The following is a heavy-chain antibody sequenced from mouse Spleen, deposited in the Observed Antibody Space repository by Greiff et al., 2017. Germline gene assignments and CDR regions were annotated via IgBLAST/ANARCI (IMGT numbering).Heavy chain of an antibody. V-gene: IGHV5-9-3*01. CDR2: ISSGGGNT. CDR1: GFTFSSYA. Sequence: EVQRVESGGGLVKLGGSLKLSCAASGFTFSSYAMSWVRQTPEKRLEWVATISSGGGNTYYPDSVKGRFTISRDNAKNTLYLQMSSLKSEDTAMYYCARHDGYGYYFDYWGQGTTLTVSS. J-gene: IGHJ2*01. CDR3: ARHDGYGYYFDY. D-gene: IGHD2-3*01.